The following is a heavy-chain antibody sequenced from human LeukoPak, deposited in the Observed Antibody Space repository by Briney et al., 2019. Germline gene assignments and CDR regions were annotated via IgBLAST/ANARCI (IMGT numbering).Heavy chain of an antibody. Sequence: ASVKVSCTASGYIFTGYGISWVRQAPGQGLEWMGWISVYNDNKNYAQKFQGRVTMTTDPSTSTAHMELRSLRSDDTAVYYCARDNDYVWGSYRYPGYWGQGTLVTVPS. J-gene: IGHJ4*02. CDR2: ISVYNDNK. D-gene: IGHD3-16*02. CDR1: GYIFTGYG. V-gene: IGHV1-18*01. CDR3: ARDNDYVWGSYRYPGY.